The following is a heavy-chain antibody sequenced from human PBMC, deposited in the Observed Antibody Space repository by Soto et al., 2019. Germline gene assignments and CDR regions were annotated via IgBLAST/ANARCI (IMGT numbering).Heavy chain of an antibody. CDR3: ARDGGAAAAINNYGMDV. CDR1: GYTFTSYG. J-gene: IGHJ6*02. CDR2: ISAYNGNT. D-gene: IGHD6-13*01. Sequence: ASVKVSCKASGYTFTSYGISWVRQTPGQGLEWMGWISAYNGNTNYAQKLQGRLTMTTDTSTSTAYMELRSLRPDDTAVYYCARDGGAAAAINNYGMDVWGQGTTVTVSS. V-gene: IGHV1-18*01.